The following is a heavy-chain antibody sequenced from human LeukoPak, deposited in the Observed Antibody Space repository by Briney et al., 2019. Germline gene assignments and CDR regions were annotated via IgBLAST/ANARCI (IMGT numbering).Heavy chain of an antibody. CDR2: INPSGGSI. CDR3: ARGRNYYDSSGYYYEGDAFDI. J-gene: IGHJ3*02. CDR1: GYTFTSYY. D-gene: IGHD3-22*01. Sequence: GASVKVSCKASGYTFTSYYMYWVRQAPGQGLEWMGIINPSGGSIRYAQKFQGRVTMTRDTPTSTVYMELSSLRSEDTAVYYCARGRNYYDSSGYYYEGDAFDIWGQGTMVTVSS. V-gene: IGHV1-46*01.